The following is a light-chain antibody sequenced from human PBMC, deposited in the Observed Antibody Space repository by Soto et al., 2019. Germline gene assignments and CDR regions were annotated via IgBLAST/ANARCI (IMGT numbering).Light chain of an antibody. CDR2: DVS. CDR3: SSYTPSDTLV. Sequence: QSALTQPASVSGSPVQAITISCTGTTSDVGGYNYVSWYQQHPGKAPKLMIYDVSYRPSGVSYRFSGSKSGSTASLTSSGLQAEDEADYYCSSYTPSDTLVFGGGTKLTVL. V-gene: IGLV2-14*03. CDR1: TSDVGGYNY. J-gene: IGLJ2*01.